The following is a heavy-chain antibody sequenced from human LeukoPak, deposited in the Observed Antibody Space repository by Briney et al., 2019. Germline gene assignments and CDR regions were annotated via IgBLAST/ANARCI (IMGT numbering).Heavy chain of an antibody. D-gene: IGHD3-10*01. CDR2: IRYDGSNK. Sequence: GGSLRLSCAASGFTFTTYWMSWVRQAPGKGLEWVAVIRYDGSNKYYADSVKGRFTISRDNSKNTVYLEMNSLRAEDTAVYYCAKRYVLLWFGEGDCMAVWGNGTTVT. V-gene: IGHV3-30*02. J-gene: IGHJ6*03. CDR3: AKRYVLLWFGEGDCMAV. CDR1: GFTFTTYW.